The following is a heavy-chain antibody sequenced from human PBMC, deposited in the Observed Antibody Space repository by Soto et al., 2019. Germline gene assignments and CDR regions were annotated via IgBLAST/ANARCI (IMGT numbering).Heavy chain of an antibody. CDR3: ARVLAAAMITFGGVIVTRPDY. CDR2: ISSSSSYI. V-gene: IGHV3-21*01. CDR1: GFTFSSYG. J-gene: IGHJ4*02. Sequence: GGSLRLSCAASGFTFSSYGMNWVRQAPGKGLEWVSSISSSSSYIYYADSVKGRFTISRDNAKNSLYLQMNSLRAEDTAVYYCARVLAAAMITFGGVIVTRPDYWGQGTLVTVSS. D-gene: IGHD3-16*02.